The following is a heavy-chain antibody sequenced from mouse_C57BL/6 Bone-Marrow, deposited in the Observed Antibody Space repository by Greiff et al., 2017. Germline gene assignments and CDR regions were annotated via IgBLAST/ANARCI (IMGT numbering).Heavy chain of an antibody. V-gene: IGHV1-59*01. Sequence: QVQLQQPGAELVRPGTSVKLSCKASGYTFTSYWMHWVKQRPGQGLEWIGVIDPSDSYTNYNQKFKGKATLTVDTSSSTAYMQLSSLTSEDSAVYYCGLDSSVPWFAYWGQGTLVTVSA. CDR1: GYTFTSYW. CDR3: GLDSSVPWFAY. D-gene: IGHD3-2*02. J-gene: IGHJ3*01. CDR2: IDPSDSYT.